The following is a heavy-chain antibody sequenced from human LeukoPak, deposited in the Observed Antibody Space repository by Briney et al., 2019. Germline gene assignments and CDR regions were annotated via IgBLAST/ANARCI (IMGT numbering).Heavy chain of an antibody. J-gene: IGHJ6*03. Sequence: PGGSLRLSCAASGFTFSSYWMSWFRQAPGKGLEWVANIKQDGSEKYYVDSVKGRFTISRDNAKNSLYLQMNSLRAEDTAVYYCARDRLEQPYYYYYMDVWGKGTTVTVSS. CDR1: GFTFSSYW. CDR2: IKQDGSEK. V-gene: IGHV3-7*01. CDR3: ARDRLEQPYYYYYMDV. D-gene: IGHD1/OR15-1a*01.